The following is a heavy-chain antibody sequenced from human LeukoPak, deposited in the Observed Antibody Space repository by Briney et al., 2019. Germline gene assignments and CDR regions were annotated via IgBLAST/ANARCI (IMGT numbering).Heavy chain of an antibody. J-gene: IGHJ4*02. CDR2: ITSSSSYA. CDR3: ATEGYSSGWYYFDY. D-gene: IGHD6-19*01. CDR1: GLTFSHYT. Sequence: GGSLRLSCAASGLTFSHYTMNWVRQAPGKGLEWVSSITSSSSYAYYADSLKGRFTISRDNAKNSVFLQMNSLRAEDTAVYYCATEGYSSGWYYFDYWGQGTLVTVSS. V-gene: IGHV3-21*01.